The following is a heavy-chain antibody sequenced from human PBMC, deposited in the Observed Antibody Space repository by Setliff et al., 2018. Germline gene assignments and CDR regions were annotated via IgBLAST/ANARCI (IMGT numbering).Heavy chain of an antibody. J-gene: IGHJ4*02. CDR1: GYSISSGYY. CDR2: IYHSGST. CDR3: ARGRVEMATITPFDY. D-gene: IGHD5-12*01. Sequence: PSETLSLTCAVSGYSISSGYYWGWIRQPPGRGLEWIGSIYHSGSTYYNPSLKSRVTISVDTSKNQFSLKLSSVTAADTAVYYCARGRVEMATITPFDYWGQGTLVTVSS. V-gene: IGHV4-38-2*01.